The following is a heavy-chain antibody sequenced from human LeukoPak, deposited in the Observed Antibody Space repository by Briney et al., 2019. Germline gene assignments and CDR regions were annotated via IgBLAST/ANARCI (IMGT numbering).Heavy chain of an antibody. CDR3: ARGGDGYTISHLFDY. CDR2: IYSGGST. J-gene: IGHJ4*02. D-gene: IGHD5-24*01. CDR1: GFTVSSNY. Sequence: GGSLRLSCAASGFTVSSNYMSWVRQAPGKGLERVSVIYSGGSTYYADSVKGRFTISRDNSKNALYLQMNSLRAEDTAVYYCARGGDGYTISHLFDYWGQGTLVTVSS. V-gene: IGHV3-66*01.